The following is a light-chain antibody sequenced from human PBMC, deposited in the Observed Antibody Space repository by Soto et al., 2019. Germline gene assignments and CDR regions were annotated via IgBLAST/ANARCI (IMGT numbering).Light chain of an antibody. CDR3: MQATEYPPYT. CDR2: KIS. V-gene: IGKV2-24*01. CDR1: QSLLHSDGETY. Sequence: DIVLTQTPLSSPVTLGQPASISCRSSQSLLHSDGETYLSWLQQRPGQPPRLLIYKISNRFSGVPDRFSGIGDGTDFTLKISRVEAEDVGIYSGMQATEYPPYTFGQGTKLEIK. J-gene: IGKJ2*01.